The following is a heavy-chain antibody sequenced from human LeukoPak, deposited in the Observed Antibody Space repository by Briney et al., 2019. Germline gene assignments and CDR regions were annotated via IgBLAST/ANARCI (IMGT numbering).Heavy chain of an antibody. CDR1: VGSLTNYY. CDR2: SYYSGIT. V-gene: IGHV4-59*08. J-gene: IGHJ6*03. CDR3: ARQRWDDFWSGNWGGAYYMDV. D-gene: IGHD3-3*01. Sequence: SETLSLTCTLSVGSLTNYYWSWIRPPPGKGLEWIGHSYYSGITHYSPSLKSRFTIYVDTSKNQISLRLSAVSAAYTAVYYCARQRWDDFWSGNWGGAYYMDVWGKGTTVTVSS.